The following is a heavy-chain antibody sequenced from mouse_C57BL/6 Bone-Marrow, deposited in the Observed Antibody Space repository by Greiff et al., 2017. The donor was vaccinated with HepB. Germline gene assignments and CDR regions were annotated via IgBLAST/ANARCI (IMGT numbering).Heavy chain of an antibody. J-gene: IGHJ1*03. CDR1: GYTFTSYW. D-gene: IGHD1-1*01. CDR2: IYPGSGST. CDR3: ARGTTVVVHWYFDV. Sequence: QVQLQQPGAELVKPGASVKMSCKASGYTFTSYWITWVKQRPGQGLEWIGDIYPGSGSTNYNEKFKSKATLTVDTSSSTAYMQLSSLTSEDSAVYYCARGTTVVVHWYFDVWGTGTTVTVSS. V-gene: IGHV1-55*01.